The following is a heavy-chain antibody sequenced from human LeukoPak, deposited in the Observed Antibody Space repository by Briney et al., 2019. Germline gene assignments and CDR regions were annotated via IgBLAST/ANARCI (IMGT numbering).Heavy chain of an antibody. CDR3: ARGGVTMVRGVTFPYYYYYMDV. J-gene: IGHJ6*03. Sequence: SETLSLTCTVSGGPISSYYWSLIRQPPGKGLEWIGYIYYSGSTNYNPSLKSRVTISVDTSKNQFSLKLSSVTAADTAVYYCARGGVTMVRGVTFPYYYYYMDVWGKGTTVTVSS. V-gene: IGHV4-59*01. CDR1: GGPISSYY. D-gene: IGHD3-10*01. CDR2: IYYSGST.